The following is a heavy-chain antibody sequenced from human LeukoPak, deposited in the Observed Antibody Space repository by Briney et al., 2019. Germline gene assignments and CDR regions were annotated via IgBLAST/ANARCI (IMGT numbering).Heavy chain of an antibody. CDR1: GYTFTSYG. V-gene: IGHV1-18*01. CDR2: ISAYNDDT. J-gene: IGHJ4*02. Sequence: AASVKVSCKASGYTFTSYGISWVRQAPGQGLEWLAWISAYNDDTNYAQKLQGRVTVTTDTSTSTAYMELSSLRSEDTAVYYCARSGGFGELEWDYWGQGTLVTVSS. D-gene: IGHD3-10*01. CDR3: ARSGGFGELEWDY.